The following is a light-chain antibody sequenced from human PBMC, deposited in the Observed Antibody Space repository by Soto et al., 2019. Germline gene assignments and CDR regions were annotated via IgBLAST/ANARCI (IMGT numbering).Light chain of an antibody. V-gene: IGLV2-8*01. J-gene: IGLJ1*01. Sequence: TQPPSASGSTGQAVAISCTGTKNDIGVYDFVSWYQHHPGKAPRLIIYEVVQRPSGVPDRFSGSKSGNTASLTVSGLQAADEADYFCMSYAGSNTYVFGSGTKV. CDR2: EVV. CDR3: MSYAGSNTYV. CDR1: KNDIGVYDF.